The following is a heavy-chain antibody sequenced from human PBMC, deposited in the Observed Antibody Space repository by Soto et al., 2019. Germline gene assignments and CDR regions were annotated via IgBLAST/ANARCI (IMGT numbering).Heavy chain of an antibody. CDR3: ARGRGGVQH. Sequence: SETPSLTCAVYGGSFSGYYCSWIRQPPGKGLEWIGELNDSGGTNYNASLKSRVSISVDTSKNQFSLKLSFVTAADTAVYYCARGRGGVQHWGQGTLVTVSS. D-gene: IGHD3-10*01. CDR2: LNDSGGT. V-gene: IGHV4-34*01. J-gene: IGHJ1*01. CDR1: GGSFSGYY.